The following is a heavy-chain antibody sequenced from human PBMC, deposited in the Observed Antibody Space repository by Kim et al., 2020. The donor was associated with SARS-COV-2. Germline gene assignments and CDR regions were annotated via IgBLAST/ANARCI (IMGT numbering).Heavy chain of an antibody. CDR3: ARDTPGQKAFDI. V-gene: IGHV6-1*01. Sequence: DYAVPVKSRITINPDTSKNQFSLQLNSVTPEDTAVYYCARDTPGQKAFDIWGQGTMVAVSS. J-gene: IGHJ3*02.